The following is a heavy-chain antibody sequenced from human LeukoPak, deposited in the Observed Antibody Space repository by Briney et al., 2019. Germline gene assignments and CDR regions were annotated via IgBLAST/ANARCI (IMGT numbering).Heavy chain of an antibody. V-gene: IGHV3-53*01. J-gene: IGHJ6*03. CDR3: ARNKRAAANVCYYFMDV. Sequence: PGGSLRLSCAASGHTDNSSYMRWVRQAPGKGLEWVSVIYSGGTTYYADSVKGRFTFSRDNSKNTLYLQMNSLRAEDTAVYYCARNKRAAANVCYYFMDVWGKGTTVTVSS. CDR1: GHTDNSSY. CDR2: IYSGGTT. D-gene: IGHD4/OR15-4a*01.